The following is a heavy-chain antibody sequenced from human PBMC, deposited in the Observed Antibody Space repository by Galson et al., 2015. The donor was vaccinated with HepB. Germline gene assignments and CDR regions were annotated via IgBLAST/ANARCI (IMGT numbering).Heavy chain of an antibody. CDR2: ISSSSSYT. V-gene: IGHV3-11*06. CDR3: ARYYYDSSGYYFYYYGMDV. Sequence: SLRLSCAASGFTFSDYYMSWIRQAPGKGLEWVSYISSSSSYTNYADSVKGRFTISRDNAKNSLYLQMNSLRAEDTAVYYCARYYYDSSGYYFYYYGMDVWGQGTTVTVSS. CDR1: GFTFSDYY. D-gene: IGHD3-22*01. J-gene: IGHJ6*02.